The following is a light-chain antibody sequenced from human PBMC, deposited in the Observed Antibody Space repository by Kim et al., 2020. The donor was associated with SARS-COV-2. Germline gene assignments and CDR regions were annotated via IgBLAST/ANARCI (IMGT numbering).Light chain of an antibody. CDR3: QVWDSSSDHRVV. CDR1: SIGSKS. J-gene: IGLJ2*01. V-gene: IGLV3-21*04. Sequence: PGRTARITCGGNSIGSKSVHWYQQMPGQAPVLVISYDSDRPSGIPERFSGSNSGNTATLTISRVEAGDEADYYCQVWDSSSDHRVVFGGGNKLTVL. CDR2: YDS.